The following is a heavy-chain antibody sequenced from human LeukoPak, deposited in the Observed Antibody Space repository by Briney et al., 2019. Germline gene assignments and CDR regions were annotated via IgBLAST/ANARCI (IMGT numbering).Heavy chain of an antibody. V-gene: IGHV3-21*01. Sequence: GGSLRLSCAASEFAFSSYSMNWFRQAPGKGLEWAASITSGSKYIFYADSVRGRFTISRDNAENSLFLHMKSLRADDTGVYFCARDEETVAGLNGFDLWGQGTLVTVSS. D-gene: IGHD6-19*01. CDR1: EFAFSSYS. CDR3: ARDEETVAGLNGFDL. CDR2: ITSGSKYI. J-gene: IGHJ4*02.